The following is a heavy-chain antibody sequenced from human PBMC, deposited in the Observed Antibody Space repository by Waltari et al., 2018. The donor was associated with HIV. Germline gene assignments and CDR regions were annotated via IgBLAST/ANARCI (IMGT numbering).Heavy chain of an antibody. CDR1: GFTFSTYW. CDR3: ARDLKDYDFWSPVDV. V-gene: IGHV3-7*01. D-gene: IGHD3-3*01. Sequence: EVQLVESGGGLVQPGGSLRLSCAASGFTFSTYWMTWVRQAPGKGVECLANIKQDGSGKYYADSVKGRFTVPRDNNKKSLYLQMSSLRAEDTAVYYCARDLKDYDFWSPVDVWGQGTTVTVSS. J-gene: IGHJ6*02. CDR2: IKQDGSGK.